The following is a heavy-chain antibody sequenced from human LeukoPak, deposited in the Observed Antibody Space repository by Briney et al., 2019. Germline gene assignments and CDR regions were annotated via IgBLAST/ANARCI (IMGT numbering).Heavy chain of an antibody. CDR3: ASSSLPLNWFDP. J-gene: IGHJ5*02. CDR1: GYTFTGYY. CDR2: INPNSGGT. V-gene: IGHV1-2*02. Sequence: ASVKGSCKASGYTFTGYYMHWVRQAPGQGLEWMGWINPNSGGTNYAQKFQGRVTMTRDTSISTAYMELSRLRSDDTAVYYCASSSLPLNWFDPWGQGTLVTVSS.